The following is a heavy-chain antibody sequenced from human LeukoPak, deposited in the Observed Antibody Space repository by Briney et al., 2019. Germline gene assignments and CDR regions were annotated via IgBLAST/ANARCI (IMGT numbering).Heavy chain of an antibody. D-gene: IGHD6-19*01. V-gene: IGHV3-30-3*01. CDR3: ARDGSSGWTWYFDY. Sequence: PGGSLRLSCAASGFTSSSYAMHWVRQAPGKGLEWVAVISYDGSNKYYADSVKGRFTISRDNSKNTLYLQMNSLRAEDTAVYYCARDGSSGWTWYFDYWGQGTLVTVSS. CDR2: ISYDGSNK. J-gene: IGHJ4*02. CDR1: GFTSSSYA.